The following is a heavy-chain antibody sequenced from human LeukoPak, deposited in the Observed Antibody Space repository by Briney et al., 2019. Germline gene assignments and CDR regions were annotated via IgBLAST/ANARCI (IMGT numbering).Heavy chain of an antibody. CDR3: AKRIDYGDYFDY. Sequence: GESLKISCKASGYSFTNNWIGWVRQMPGKGLEWMGIIYPGDSDTRYSPPFKGQVTISADKSITTAYLQWGSLRASDTAMYYCAKRIDYGDYFDYWGQGTLVTVSS. J-gene: IGHJ4*02. CDR2: IYPGDSDT. D-gene: IGHD4-17*01. CDR1: GYSFTNNW. V-gene: IGHV5-51*01.